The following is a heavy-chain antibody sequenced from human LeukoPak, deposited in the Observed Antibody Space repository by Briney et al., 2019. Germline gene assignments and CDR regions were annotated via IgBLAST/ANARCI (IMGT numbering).Heavy chain of an antibody. V-gene: IGHV3-21*01. CDR3: ARGDISGWYENY. CDR2: ISSSSSYI. CDR1: GFTFSSYS. J-gene: IGHJ4*02. Sequence: GGSLRLSCAASGFTFSSYSMNWVRQAPGKGLEWVSSISSSSSYIYYADSVKGRFTISRDNAKNSLYLQMNSLKAEDTAVYYCARGDISGWYENYWGQGTLVTVSS. D-gene: IGHD6-19*01.